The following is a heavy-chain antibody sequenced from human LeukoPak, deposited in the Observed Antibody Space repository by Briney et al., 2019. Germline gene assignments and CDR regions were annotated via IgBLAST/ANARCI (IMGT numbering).Heavy chain of an antibody. J-gene: IGHJ3*02. CDR2: IYPGDSDT. D-gene: IGHD3-9*01. V-gene: IGHV5-51*01. CDR1: GYSFTSYW. Sequence: GESLKISCKGSGYSFTSYWIGWVRQMPGKGLEWMGIIYPGDSDTRYSPSFQGQVTISADKSISTAYLQWSSLKASDTAMYYCARHRYYDILTGEQDAFDIWGQGTMVTVSS. CDR3: ARHRYYDILTGEQDAFDI.